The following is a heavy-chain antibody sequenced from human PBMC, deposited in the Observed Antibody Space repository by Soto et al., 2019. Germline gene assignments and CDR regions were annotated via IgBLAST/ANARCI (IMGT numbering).Heavy chain of an antibody. Sequence: PSETLSLTCAVDGGSFSGYYWSWIRQPPGKGLEWIGEINHSGSTNYNPSLKSRVTISVDTSKNQFSLKLSSVTAADTAVYYCARRGYCSGGSCYIDYWGQGTLVTVSS. CDR2: INHSGST. J-gene: IGHJ4*02. D-gene: IGHD2-15*01. CDR3: ARRGYCSGGSCYIDY. V-gene: IGHV4-34*01. CDR1: GGSFSGYY.